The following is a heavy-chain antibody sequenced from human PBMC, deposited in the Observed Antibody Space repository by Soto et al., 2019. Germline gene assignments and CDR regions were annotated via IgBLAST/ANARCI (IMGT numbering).Heavy chain of an antibody. CDR1: GGSISSSNW. CDR3: ARSTRSGTTFDY. V-gene: IGHV4-4*02. Sequence: QVQLQESGPGLVKPSGTLSLTCAVSGGSISSSNWWSWVRQPPGKGLEWIGEIYHSGSTNYNPSLKRRGPXXVXESKNQFSLKLSSVTAADTAVYYCARSTRSGTTFDYWGQGTLVTVSS. J-gene: IGHJ4*02. CDR2: IYHSGST. D-gene: IGHD4-17*01.